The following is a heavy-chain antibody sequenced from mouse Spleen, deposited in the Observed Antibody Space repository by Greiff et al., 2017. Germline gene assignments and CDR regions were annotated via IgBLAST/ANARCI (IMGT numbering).Heavy chain of an antibody. Sequence: EVKLQESGGDLVKPGGSLKLSCAASGFTFSSYGMTWVRQTPDKRLEWFATISSGGSYTYYPDSLKGRFTLSIDNATNTLYLQLSSLKSEDTAVYYCASHSARPAYGHDAMDYWGQGTSVTVSS. J-gene: IGHJ4*01. CDR3: ASHSARPAYGHDAMDY. CDR2: ISSGGSYT. V-gene: IGHV5-6*01. D-gene: IGHD1-2*01. CDR1: GFTFSSYG.